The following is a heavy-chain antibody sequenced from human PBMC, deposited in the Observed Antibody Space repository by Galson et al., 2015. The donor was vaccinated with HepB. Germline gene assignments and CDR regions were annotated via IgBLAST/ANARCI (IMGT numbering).Heavy chain of an antibody. Sequence: SVKVSCKASADTFSGYYLHWVRQAPGQGLEWMGWINLNSGGTKYAQNFQGRVTMTRDTSITTVYMELNSLTFDDTAVYYCARVDASIFGVALDYWGQGTLVTVSS. J-gene: IGHJ4*02. CDR3: ARVDASIFGVALDY. CDR2: INLNSGGT. D-gene: IGHD3-3*01. V-gene: IGHV1-2*02. CDR1: ADTFSGYY.